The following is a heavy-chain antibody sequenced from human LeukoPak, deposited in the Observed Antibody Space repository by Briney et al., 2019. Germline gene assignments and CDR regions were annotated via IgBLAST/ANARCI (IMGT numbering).Heavy chain of an antibody. CDR1: RYTSTSYG. J-gene: IGHJ4*02. CDR2: ISAYNGNT. Sequence: ASVKVSFKASRYTSTSYGISWVRQAPGQGLEGMGWISAYNGNTKYAQKLQGRVTMTTHTSTSTAYMELRSLRSDDTAVYYCARVSPPQVVIIDYWGQGTLVTVSS. V-gene: IGHV1-18*01. CDR3: ARVSPPQVVIIDY. D-gene: IGHD3-22*01.